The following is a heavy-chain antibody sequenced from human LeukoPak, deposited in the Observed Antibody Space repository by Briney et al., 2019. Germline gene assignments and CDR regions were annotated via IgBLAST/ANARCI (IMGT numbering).Heavy chain of an antibody. V-gene: IGHV3-74*01. D-gene: IGHD6-13*01. CDR2: IDRDGSRT. CDR1: GFTFSSYW. CDR3: ARGLYSRSWYPKGS. Sequence: GGSLRLSCAASGFTFSSYWMHWGRQVPGKGLVWVSRIDRDGSRTTYEDSVKGRITISRDNANNTLYLQMNSLRADDTAVYYCARGLYSRSWYPKGSWGQGTLVTVSS. J-gene: IGHJ5*02.